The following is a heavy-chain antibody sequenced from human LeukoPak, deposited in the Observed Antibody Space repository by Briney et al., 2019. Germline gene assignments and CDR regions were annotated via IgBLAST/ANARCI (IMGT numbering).Heavy chain of an antibody. V-gene: IGHV3-7*01. D-gene: IGHD2-2*01. CDR3: ARSLSSAVDNY. Sequence: GGSLRLSCAASEFTFSNYAVMWVRQAPGKGLEWVANMNVDGSEKYYVDSVKGRFTISRDNAKNTVYLQLDSLRADDTAIYYCARSLSSAVDNYWGQGTLVTVSS. J-gene: IGHJ4*02. CDR1: EFTFSNYA. CDR2: MNVDGSEK.